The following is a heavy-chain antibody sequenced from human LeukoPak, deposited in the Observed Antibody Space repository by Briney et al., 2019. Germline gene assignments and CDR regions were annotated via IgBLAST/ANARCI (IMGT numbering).Heavy chain of an antibody. CDR3: ARTTEGYCRSTSCYGFYYSYYMDV. D-gene: IGHD2-2*01. CDR2: IYYSRST. CDR1: GGSISYYY. V-gene: IGHV4-59*01. J-gene: IGHJ6*03. Sequence: SETLSLTCTVSGGSISYYYWSWIRQPPGKGLEWIGYIYYSRSTNYNPSLKSRVTISVATSKNQFSLKLNSVTAADTAVYYCARTTEGYCRSTSCYGFYYSYYMDVWGKGTTATISS.